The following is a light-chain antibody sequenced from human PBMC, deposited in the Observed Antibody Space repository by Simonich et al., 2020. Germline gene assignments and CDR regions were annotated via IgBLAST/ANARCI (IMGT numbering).Light chain of an antibody. Sequence: DIVMTQSPDSLAVSLGERATINFKSSQSVLYRSNNKNYLAWYHQKPGQPPKLLIYWASTRESGVPDRFSGSGSGTDCTLTISRLQAEDVAVYYCQQYYSTPWTFGQGTKVEIK. J-gene: IGKJ1*01. CDR2: WAS. CDR3: QQYYSTPWT. V-gene: IGKV4-1*01. CDR1: QSVLYRSNNKNY.